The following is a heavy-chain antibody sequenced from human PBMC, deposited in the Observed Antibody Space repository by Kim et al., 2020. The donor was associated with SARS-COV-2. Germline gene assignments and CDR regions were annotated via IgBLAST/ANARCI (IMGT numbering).Heavy chain of an antibody. J-gene: IGHJ5*02. CDR1: GGTFSSYA. Sequence: SVKVSCKASGGTFSSYAISWVRQALGQGLKWMGRIIPILGIANYAQKFKGRVTITADKSTSTAYMDLSSLRSEDTAVYYCARGSSGGSIGFDPWGQGTLVTVSS. CDR2: IIPILGIA. V-gene: IGHV1-69*04. D-gene: IGHD2-15*01. CDR3: ARGSSGGSIGFDP.